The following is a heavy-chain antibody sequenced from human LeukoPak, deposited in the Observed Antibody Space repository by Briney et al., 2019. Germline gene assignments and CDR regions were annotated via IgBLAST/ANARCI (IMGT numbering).Heavy chain of an antibody. D-gene: IGHD3-10*02. CDR1: GFTFSSYS. Sequence: GGSLRLSCAASGFTFSSYSMNWVRQAPGKGLEWVSYISSSSSTIYYADTVKGRFTISRDNAKNSLYLQMNSLRAEDTAVYYCARTYYYVYFDIWGQGTTVAVSS. CDR2: ISSSSSTI. V-gene: IGHV3-48*01. J-gene: IGHJ3*02. CDR3: ARTYYYVYFDI.